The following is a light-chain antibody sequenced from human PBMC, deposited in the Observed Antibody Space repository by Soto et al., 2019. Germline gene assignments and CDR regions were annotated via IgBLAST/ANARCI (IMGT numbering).Light chain of an antibody. Sequence: NFMLTQPHSVSESPGKTVTISCTHSSGSIASNYVQWYQQRPGSAPTTVIYEDNQRPSGVPDRFSGSIDSSSNSASLTISGLKTEDEADYYCQSYDSSNSHWVFGGGTKLTVL. CDR3: QSYDSSNSHWV. J-gene: IGLJ3*02. CDR1: SGSIASNY. CDR2: EDN. V-gene: IGLV6-57*04.